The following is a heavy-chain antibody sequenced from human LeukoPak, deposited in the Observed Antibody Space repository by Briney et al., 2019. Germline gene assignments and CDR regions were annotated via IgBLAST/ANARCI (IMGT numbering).Heavy chain of an antibody. V-gene: IGHV4-4*07. D-gene: IGHD3-10*01. CDR2: ISTTGST. CDR1: GDSISSYY. CDR3: ARTTRIGMVRGPNYYYYYMDV. Sequence: SETLSLTCSVSGDSISSYYWSWIRQPAGKGLEWIERISTTGSTNYNPSLKSRVTISVDTSKNQFSLKLSSVTAADTAVYYCARTTRIGMVRGPNYYYYYMDVWGKGTTVTISS. J-gene: IGHJ6*03.